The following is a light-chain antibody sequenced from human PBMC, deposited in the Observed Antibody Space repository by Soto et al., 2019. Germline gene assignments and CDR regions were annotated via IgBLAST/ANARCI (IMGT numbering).Light chain of an antibody. CDR2: KAS. V-gene: IGKV1-5*03. CDR3: QQYSTYPWT. J-gene: IGKJ1*01. Sequence: DIQMTQSPSTLSASVGDRVTITCRASQTISTLLAWYQQRPGKAPNLLIYKASSLESGVPSRFSGSGSGTVFTLTISSLQPDYFATYFCQQYSTYPWTFGQGAKVDIK. CDR1: QTISTL.